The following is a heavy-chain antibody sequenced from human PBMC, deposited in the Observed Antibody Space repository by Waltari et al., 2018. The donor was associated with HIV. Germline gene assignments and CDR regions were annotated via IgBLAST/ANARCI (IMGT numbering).Heavy chain of an antibody. CDR2: IIPIFGTA. V-gene: IGHV1-69*12. CDR1: GGTFSRYA. Sequence: QVQLVQSGAAVKKPGSSVKVSCKASGGTFSRYAISWVRQARGQGLEWMGGIIPIFGTANYAQKFQGRVTITADESTSTAYMELSSLRSEDTAVYYCALGDSSGYPNDYWGQGTLVTVSS. J-gene: IGHJ4*02. CDR3: ALGDSSGYPNDY. D-gene: IGHD3-22*01.